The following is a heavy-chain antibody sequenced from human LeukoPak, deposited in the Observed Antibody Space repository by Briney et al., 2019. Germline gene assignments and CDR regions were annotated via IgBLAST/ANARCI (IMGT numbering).Heavy chain of an antibody. D-gene: IGHD6-19*01. J-gene: IGHJ3*02. CDR1: GYTFTGYY. CDR3: GRDRALAGTAPDAFDI. Sequence: VASVKVSCKASGYTFTGYYIHWVRQAPGQGLAWMGWINPNSGGVKYAEKFQGRVTMTRVPSLSTAYLELTRLTFDDSAVYYCGRDRALAGTAPDAFDIWGQGTMVTVSS. V-gene: IGHV1-2*02. CDR2: INPNSGGV.